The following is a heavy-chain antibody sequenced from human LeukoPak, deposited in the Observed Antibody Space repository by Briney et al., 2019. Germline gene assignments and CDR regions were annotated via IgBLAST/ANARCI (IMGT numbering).Heavy chain of an antibody. J-gene: IGHJ4*02. D-gene: IGHD2-2*01. Sequence: SETLSLTCTVSGYSISSGYYWGWIRQPPGKGLEWTGSIYHSGSTYYNPSLKSRVTISVDTSKNQFSLKLSSVTAADTAVYYCARSPYCSSTSCPFDYWGQGTLVTVSS. CDR2: IYHSGST. V-gene: IGHV4-38-2*02. CDR1: GYSISSGYY. CDR3: ARSPYCSSTSCPFDY.